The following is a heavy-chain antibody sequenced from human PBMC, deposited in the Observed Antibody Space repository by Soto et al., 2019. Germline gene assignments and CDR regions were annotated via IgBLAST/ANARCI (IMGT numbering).Heavy chain of an antibody. Sequence: EVQLVESGGGLVKPGGSLRLSCAASGFTFSSYSMNWVRQAPGKGLEWVSSISSSSSYIYYADSVKGRFNISRDNAKNSLYLQMNSLRAEDTAVYYCARDRVLRFLEWLLSYYGMDVWGQGTTVTVSS. V-gene: IGHV3-21*01. J-gene: IGHJ6*02. CDR1: GFTFSSYS. D-gene: IGHD3-3*01. CDR2: ISSSSSYI. CDR3: ARDRVLRFLEWLLSYYGMDV.